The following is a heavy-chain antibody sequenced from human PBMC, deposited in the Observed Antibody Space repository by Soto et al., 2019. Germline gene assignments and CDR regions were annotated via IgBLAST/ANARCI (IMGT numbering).Heavy chain of an antibody. CDR3: ATQDFRGTTGTT. Sequence: GGSLRLSCAASGFTFSSYAMGWVRQPPGKGLEWVSVISPGGDTTYYANPMKGRFTISRDNSKNILYLQVNSLRAEDTAVYYCATQDFRGTTGTTWGQGTLVTVSS. CDR2: ISPGGDTT. J-gene: IGHJ4*02. V-gene: IGHV3-23*01. D-gene: IGHD1-1*01. CDR1: GFTFSSYA.